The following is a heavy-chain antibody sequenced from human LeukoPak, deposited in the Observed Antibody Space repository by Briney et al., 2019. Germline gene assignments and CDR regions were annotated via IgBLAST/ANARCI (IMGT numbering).Heavy chain of an antibody. CDR2: IRYDGSNK. V-gene: IGHV3-30*02. D-gene: IGHD5-12*01. CDR3: AKDLPISGFPFDY. Sequence: GGSLRLSCAVSGFTFSSYGMHWVRQAPGEGLEWVAFIRYDGSNKYYADSVKGRFTISRDNSKNTLYLQMKSLRVEDTAVYYCAKDLPISGFPFDYWGQGTLVTVSS. CDR1: GFTFSSYG. J-gene: IGHJ4*02.